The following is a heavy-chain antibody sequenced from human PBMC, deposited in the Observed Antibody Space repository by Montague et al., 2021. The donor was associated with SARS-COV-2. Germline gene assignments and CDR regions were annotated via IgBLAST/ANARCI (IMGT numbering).Heavy chain of an antibody. CDR2: VYYRGST. Sequence: SETLSLTCTVSGGSITSHYWSWIRQSPGQGLEWIGYVYYRGSTKYNPSLKSRVTISVETSKNQFYLKLTSVTAADAAVYYCARANLVTFGGVIDLFEHWGQGSLVTVSS. J-gene: IGHJ4*02. V-gene: IGHV4-59*11. D-gene: IGHD3-16*02. CDR1: GGSITSHY. CDR3: ARANLVTFGGVIDLFEH.